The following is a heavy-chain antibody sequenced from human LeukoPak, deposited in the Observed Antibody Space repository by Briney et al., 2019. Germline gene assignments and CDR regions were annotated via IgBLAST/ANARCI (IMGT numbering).Heavy chain of an antibody. CDR1: GYTFTGCY. Sequence: ASVKVSCKASGYTFTGCYMHWVRQAPGQGLEWMGWINPNSGGTNYAQKFQGRVTMTRDTSISTAYMELSRLRSDDTAVYYCARMKRLYDSSGYPYAFDIWGQGTMVTVSS. D-gene: IGHD3-22*01. J-gene: IGHJ3*02. V-gene: IGHV1-2*02. CDR3: ARMKRLYDSSGYPYAFDI. CDR2: INPNSGGT.